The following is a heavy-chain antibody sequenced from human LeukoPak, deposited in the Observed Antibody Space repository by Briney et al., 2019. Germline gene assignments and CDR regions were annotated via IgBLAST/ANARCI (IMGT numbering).Heavy chain of an antibody. D-gene: IGHD3-16*01. V-gene: IGHV1-69*04. Sequence: GASVKPSCKASRGTFSSYATSSGRQAPGQRLEWMGRIIPILGIANYAQKFQGRVTITADNSTSTAYMELSSLRSEDTAVYYCARVRMITFGGVSDFDIWRQGTMVTVSS. CDR2: IIPILGIA. CDR3: ARVRMITFGGVSDFDI. J-gene: IGHJ3*02. CDR1: RGTFSSYA.